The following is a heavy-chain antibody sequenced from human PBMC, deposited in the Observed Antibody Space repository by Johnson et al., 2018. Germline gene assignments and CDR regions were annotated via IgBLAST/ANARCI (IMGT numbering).Heavy chain of an antibody. CDR3: GKDPTPSRRGLLDALDI. V-gene: IGHV3-9*01. J-gene: IGHJ3*02. CDR1: GFTFDDYA. Sequence: VQLVESGGGLVQPGRSLRLSCAASGFTFDDYAMHWVRQVPGKGLEWVSGISWSGGSIGYADSVKGRFTISTDNAKNSLYLQMNSLGAEATAVYYCGKDPTPSRRGLLDALDIWGPGTMLTVSS. CDR2: ISWSGGSI. D-gene: IGHD1-26*01.